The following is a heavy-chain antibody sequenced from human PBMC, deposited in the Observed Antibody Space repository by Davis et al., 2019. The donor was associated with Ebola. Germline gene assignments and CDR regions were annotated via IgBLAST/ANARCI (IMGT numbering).Heavy chain of an antibody. CDR3: ARVAGYCSGGSCYSGDWFDP. Sequence: ASVKVSCKASGYTFTSYGISWVRQAPGQGLEWMGWISAYNGNTNYAQKLQGRVTMTTDTSTSTAYMELGSLRSDDTAVYYCARVAGYCSGGSCYSGDWFDPWGQGTLVTVSS. CDR2: ISAYNGNT. J-gene: IGHJ5*02. CDR1: GYTFTSYG. D-gene: IGHD2-15*01. V-gene: IGHV1-18*01.